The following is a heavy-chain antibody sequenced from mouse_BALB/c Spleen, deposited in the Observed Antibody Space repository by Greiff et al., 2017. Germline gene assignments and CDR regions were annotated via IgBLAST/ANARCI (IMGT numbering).Heavy chain of an antibody. Sequence: EVKVVESGGGLVKPGGSLKLSCAASGFTFSSYAMSWVRQTPEKRLEWVASISSGGSTYYPDSVKGRFTISRDNARNILYLQMSSLRSEDTAMYYCARWGYDYDDYWGQGTTLTVSS. CDR1: GFTFSSYA. CDR2: ISSGGST. D-gene: IGHD2-4*01. V-gene: IGHV5-6-5*01. CDR3: ARWGYDYDDY. J-gene: IGHJ2*01.